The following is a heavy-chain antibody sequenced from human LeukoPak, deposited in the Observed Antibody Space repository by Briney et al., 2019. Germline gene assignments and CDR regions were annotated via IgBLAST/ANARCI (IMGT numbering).Heavy chain of an antibody. V-gene: IGHV3-48*02. J-gene: IGHJ5*02. D-gene: IGHD6-19*01. CDR2: ISRSSSTI. Sequence: GGSLRLSCAASGFSFCTYSMNWVRQAPGKGLEWVSYISRSSSTIYYADSVKGRFTISRDSAKNSLYLRMNSLRDEDTAVYYCARTGDSTGYYVWLDPWGQGTLVTVSS. CDR3: ARTGDSTGYYVWLDP. CDR1: GFSFCTYS.